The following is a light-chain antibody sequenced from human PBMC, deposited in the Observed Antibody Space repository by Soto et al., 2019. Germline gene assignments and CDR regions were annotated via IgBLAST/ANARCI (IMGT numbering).Light chain of an antibody. CDR1: QRISTY. J-gene: IGKJ1*01. V-gene: IGKV1-39*01. CDR2: AAS. Sequence: DIPRTQSPSSLSASVGDRVTITCRASQRISTYLNWYQQKPGKAPKLLIYAASSLHSGVPSRFSGSGSGTDFPLMISSLQTEDVASDYYHKSYSCPPTFGQGTKVEIK. CDR3: HKSYSCPPT.